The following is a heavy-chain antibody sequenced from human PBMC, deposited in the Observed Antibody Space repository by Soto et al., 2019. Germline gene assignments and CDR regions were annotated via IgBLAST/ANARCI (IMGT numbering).Heavy chain of an antibody. J-gene: IGHJ4*02. V-gene: IGHV2-5*02. CDR1: GFSLHTSQVG. CDR2: IYWDDDK. Sequence: QITLRESGPTRVRPTQTLSLTCTFSGFSLHTSQVGVGWIRQPPGKALEWLALIYWDDDKRYSPSLKSRLSITEDTSENQVVLIMTNMDPVHTATYYCAYRALYSGSYWDGGYFDSWGQGALITVSS. CDR3: AYRALYSGSYWDGGYFDS. D-gene: IGHD1-26*01.